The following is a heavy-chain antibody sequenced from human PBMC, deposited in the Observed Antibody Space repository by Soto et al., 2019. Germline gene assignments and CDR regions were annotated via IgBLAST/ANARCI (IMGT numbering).Heavy chain of an antibody. V-gene: IGHV3-30*18. CDR2: ISYDGSNK. J-gene: IGHJ4*02. Sequence: QVQLVESGGGVVQPGRSLRLSCAAFGFTFSSYGMHWVRQAPGKGLEWVAVISYDGSNKYYADSVKGRFTISRDNSKNTLYLQMNSLRAEDTAVYYCAKDLLTLRYFDWLFDFWGQGTLVTVSS. CDR3: AKDLLTLRYFDWLFDF. CDR1: GFTFSSYG. D-gene: IGHD3-9*01.